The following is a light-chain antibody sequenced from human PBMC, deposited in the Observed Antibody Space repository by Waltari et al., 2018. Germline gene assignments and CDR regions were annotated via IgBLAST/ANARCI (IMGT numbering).Light chain of an antibody. V-gene: IGLV2-14*01. CDR2: DVN. J-gene: IGLJ1*01. CDR3: SPYTSGNAYD. CDR1: SSDVGNYNY. Sequence: QSALTQPASVSGSPGQSTTIPCTGTSSDVGNYNYVSWYQQHPGKAPKLMICDVNKQPSRVSNRFACSRSGDTAALTSARLPAEDEAVYYCSPYTSGNAYDFGTGTQVTVL.